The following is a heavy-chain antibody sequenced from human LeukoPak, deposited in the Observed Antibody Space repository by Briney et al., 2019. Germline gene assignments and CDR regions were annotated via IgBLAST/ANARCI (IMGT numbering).Heavy chain of an antibody. V-gene: IGHV1-2*02. Sequence: ASVKVSCKASGYSFTGYYIHWVRQSPGQGPEWMGWINPNSGGSKYAQKFQGRITLTRYTSISTAYMELTSLRSDDTAVYYCARVWRVVTRAFDIWGQGTMVTVSS. CDR1: GYSFTGYY. D-gene: IGHD3-3*01. J-gene: IGHJ3*02. CDR3: ARVWRVVTRAFDI. CDR2: INPNSGGS.